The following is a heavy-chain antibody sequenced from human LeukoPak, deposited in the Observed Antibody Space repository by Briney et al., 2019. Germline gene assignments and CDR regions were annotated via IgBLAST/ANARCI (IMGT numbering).Heavy chain of an antibody. V-gene: IGHV3-33*01. D-gene: IGHD2-21*01. Sequence: GSSLRLSCAASGFTFNSYGMHWVRQAPGKGLEWVAVIWYDGSYKYYADSVKGRFTISKDNSKNTLELQMSSLRADDTAVYYCARWASIQATYFFDYWGQGTLVTVSS. J-gene: IGHJ4*02. CDR1: GFTFNSYG. CDR2: IWYDGSYK. CDR3: ARWASIQATYFFDY.